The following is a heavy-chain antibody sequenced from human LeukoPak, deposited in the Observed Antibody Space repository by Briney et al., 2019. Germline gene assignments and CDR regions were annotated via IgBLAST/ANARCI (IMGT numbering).Heavy chain of an antibody. CDR2: ISSSSSYI. CDR1: GFTFSSYS. D-gene: IGHD6-13*01. J-gene: IGHJ6*02. CDR3: ARDQSSSWSVGYYYYGMDV. V-gene: IGHV3-21*01. Sequence: GGSLRLSCAASGFTFSSYSMNWVRQAPGKGLEWVSSISSSSSYIYYADSVKGRFTISRDNAKNSLYLQMNGLRAEDAAVYYCARDQSSSWSVGYYYYGMDVWGQGTTVTVSS.